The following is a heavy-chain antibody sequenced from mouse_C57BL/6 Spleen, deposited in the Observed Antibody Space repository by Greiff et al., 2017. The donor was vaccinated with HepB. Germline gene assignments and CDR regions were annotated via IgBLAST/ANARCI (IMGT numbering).Heavy chain of an antibody. Sequence: EVHLVESGGGLVQPKGSLKLSCAASGFSFNTYAMNWVRQAPGKGLEWVARIRSKSNNYATYYADSVKDRFTISRDDSESMLYLQMNNLKTEDTAMYYCVRRGITDFLYAMDYWGQGTSVTVSS. D-gene: IGHD2-4*01. CDR1: GFSFNTYA. CDR3: VRRGITDFLYAMDY. CDR2: IRSKSNNYAT. V-gene: IGHV10-1*01. J-gene: IGHJ4*01.